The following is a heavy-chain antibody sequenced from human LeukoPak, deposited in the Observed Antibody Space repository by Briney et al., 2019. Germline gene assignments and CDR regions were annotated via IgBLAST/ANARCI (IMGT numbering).Heavy chain of an antibody. J-gene: IGHJ3*02. CDR3: ARDFYLGVGASANDAFDI. CDR1: GYTFTAYY. V-gene: IGHV1-69*04. CDR2: IIPILGIA. D-gene: IGHD1-26*01. Sequence: SVKVSCKASGYTFTAYYMHWVRQAPGQGLEWMGRIIPILGIANYAQKFQGRVTITADKSTSTAYMELSSLRSEDTAVYFCARDFYLGVGASANDAFDIWGQGTMVTVSS.